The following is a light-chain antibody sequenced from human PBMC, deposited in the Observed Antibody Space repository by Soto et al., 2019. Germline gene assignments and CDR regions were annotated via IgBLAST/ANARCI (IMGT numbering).Light chain of an antibody. Sequence: DIQMTQSPSTLSASVGDRVTITCRASQSISSWLAWYQQKPGKAPKLLIYKASSLESGVPSRFSGSGSGPEFTLTLSSLQPDDFATYYCQQYNSYPWTFGQGTKVEIK. CDR1: QSISSW. V-gene: IGKV1-5*03. J-gene: IGKJ1*01. CDR2: KAS. CDR3: QQYNSYPWT.